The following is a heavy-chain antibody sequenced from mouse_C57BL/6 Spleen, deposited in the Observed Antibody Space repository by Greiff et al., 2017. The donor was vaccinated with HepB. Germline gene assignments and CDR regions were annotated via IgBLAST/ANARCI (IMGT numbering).Heavy chain of an antibody. D-gene: IGHD2-3*01. Sequence: QVQLQQSGAELVRPGTSVKMSCKASGYTFTNYWIGWAKQRPGHGLEWIGDIYPGGGYTNYNEKFKGKATLTADKSSSTAYMQFSSLTSEDSAIYYCARDGPYAMDYWGQGTSVTVSS. CDR2: IYPGGGYT. CDR1: GYTFTNYW. V-gene: IGHV1-63*01. J-gene: IGHJ4*01. CDR3: ARDGPYAMDY.